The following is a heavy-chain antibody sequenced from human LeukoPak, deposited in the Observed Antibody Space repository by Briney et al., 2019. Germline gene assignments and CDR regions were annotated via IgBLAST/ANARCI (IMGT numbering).Heavy chain of an antibody. J-gene: IGHJ4*02. D-gene: IGHD3-10*01. CDR2: IRYDGSNK. Sequence: GGSLRLSCAASGFTFSSYGMHWVRQAPGKGLEWVAFIRYDGSNKYYADSVKGRFTISRDNSKNTLYLQMNSLRAEDTAVYYCAKDRRYYGSGSYHHYWGQGTLVTVSS. CDR1: GFTFSSYG. V-gene: IGHV3-30*02. CDR3: AKDRRYYGSGSYHHY.